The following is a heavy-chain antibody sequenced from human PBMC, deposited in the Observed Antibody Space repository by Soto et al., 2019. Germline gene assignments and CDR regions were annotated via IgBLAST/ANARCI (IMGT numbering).Heavy chain of an antibody. V-gene: IGHV4-38-2*01. CDR2: IYHSGST. CDR3: ARADHYYYYGMDV. J-gene: IGHJ6*02. Sequence: PSETLSLTCAVSGYSISSGYYWGWIRQPPGKGLEWIGSIYHSGSTYYNPSLKSRVTISVDTSKNQFSLKLSSVTAADTAVYYCARADHYYYYGMDVWGQGTTVT. CDR1: GYSISSGYY.